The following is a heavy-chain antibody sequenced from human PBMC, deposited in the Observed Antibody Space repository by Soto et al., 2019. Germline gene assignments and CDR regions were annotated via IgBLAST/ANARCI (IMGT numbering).Heavy chain of an antibody. D-gene: IGHD3-10*01. Sequence: QVQLVQSGAEVKKPGSSVRVSCKASGDTFTFYSINWVRQAPYLGLEWMGRINPILSMSNYAQRFQGRVTMTAEKSTMTADMELSSRRSEDTAMYYCASSYGSGYRAFDYWGQGALVTVSS. J-gene: IGHJ4*02. CDR3: ASSYGSGYRAFDY. CDR2: INPILSMS. V-gene: IGHV1-69*02. CDR1: GDTFTFYS.